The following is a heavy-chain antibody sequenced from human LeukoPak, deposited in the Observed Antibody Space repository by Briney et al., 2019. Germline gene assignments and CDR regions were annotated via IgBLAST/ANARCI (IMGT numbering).Heavy chain of an antibody. CDR2: ISSSGSTI. J-gene: IGHJ4*02. D-gene: IGHD5-12*01. CDR3: ARATWGYRFDY. CDR1: GFTFSDYY. Sequence: GGSLRLSCAPSGFTFSDYYMTWIRQAPGKGLEWVSYISSSGSTIYYADSVKGRFTISRDNAKNSLYLQMNSLRAEDTAVYYCARATWGYRFDYWGQGTLVTVSS. V-gene: IGHV3-11*04.